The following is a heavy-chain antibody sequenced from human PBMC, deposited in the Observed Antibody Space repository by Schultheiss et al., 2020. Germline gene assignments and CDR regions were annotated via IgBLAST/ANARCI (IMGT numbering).Heavy chain of an antibody. V-gene: IGHV3-74*01. CDR2: INSDGSNT. CDR3: ARGSPAQGRMLAY. CDR1: GFTLSSYW. Sequence: GGSLRLSCAASGFTLSSYWMHWVRQAPGKGLVWVSYINSDGSNTNYADSVKGRITISRDNAKNTLYLQMNSLRAEDTAVYYCARGSPAQGRMLAYWGQGTLVTVSS. D-gene: IGHD2-2*01. J-gene: IGHJ4*02.